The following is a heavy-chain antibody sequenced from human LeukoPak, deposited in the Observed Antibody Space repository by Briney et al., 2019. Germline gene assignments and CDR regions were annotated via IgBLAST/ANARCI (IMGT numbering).Heavy chain of an antibody. Sequence: GGSLILSCAASGFTFSSYDMHWVRQATGKGLEWVSAIGTAGDTYYPGSVKGRFTISRENAKNSLYLQMNSLRAGDTAVYYCARGVSSGWPTAFDYWGQGTLVTVSS. V-gene: IGHV3-13*01. CDR3: ARGVSSGWPTAFDY. J-gene: IGHJ4*02. CDR2: IGTAGDT. D-gene: IGHD6-19*01. CDR1: GFTFSSYD.